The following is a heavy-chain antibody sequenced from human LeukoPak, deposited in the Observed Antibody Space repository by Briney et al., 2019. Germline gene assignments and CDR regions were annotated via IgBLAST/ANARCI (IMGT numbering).Heavy chain of an antibody. CDR2: IRNKANNYAT. V-gene: IGHV3-73*01. CDR1: GFTFSDST. D-gene: IGHD1-26*01. Sequence: GGSLRLSCAASGFTFSDSTMHWVRQASGEGLEWVGRIRNKANNYATAYATSVKGRFTLSRDDSKNTAYLQMNSLKTEDTALYYCVRGAASGSYYGLGVWGQGATVTVSS. J-gene: IGHJ6*02. CDR3: VRGAASGSYYGLGV.